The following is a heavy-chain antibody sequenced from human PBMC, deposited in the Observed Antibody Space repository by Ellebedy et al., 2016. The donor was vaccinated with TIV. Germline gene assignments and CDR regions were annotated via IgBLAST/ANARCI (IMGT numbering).Heavy chain of an antibody. Sequence: AASVKVSCKASGYTFTGYYIHWVRQAPGQGLEWVGWINPNSGDTVYAQKLQGRVTMTRDTSISTAYMELSRLRSDDTAVYYCARATPYDPGLYWGQGTLVTVSS. CDR1: GYTFTGYY. J-gene: IGHJ4*02. CDR3: ARATPYDPGLY. V-gene: IGHV1-2*02. D-gene: IGHD3-22*01. CDR2: INPNSGDT.